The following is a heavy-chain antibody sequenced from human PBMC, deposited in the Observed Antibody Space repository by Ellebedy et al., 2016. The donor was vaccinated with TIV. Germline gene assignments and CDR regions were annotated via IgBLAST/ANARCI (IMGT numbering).Heavy chain of an antibody. CDR3: VKGGYDRSGYYAPPVEC. CDR1: GFVFSSYT. V-gene: IGHV3-21*01. J-gene: IGHJ4*02. CDR2: ISDTSI. D-gene: IGHD3-22*01. Sequence: PGGSLRLSCAASGFVFSSYTMNWVRQAPGKGLEWVSFISDTSIYYADAVEGRFTISRDNAKNSLYLKMNSLRVEDTAVYYCVKGGYDRSGYYAPPVECWGQGTLVTVSS.